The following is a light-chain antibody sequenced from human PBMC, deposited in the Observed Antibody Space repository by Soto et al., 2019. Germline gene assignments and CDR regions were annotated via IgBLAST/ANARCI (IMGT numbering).Light chain of an antibody. V-gene: IGLV1-44*01. J-gene: IGLJ1*01. CDR2: SNN. Sequence: QSVLTQPPSASGAPGQRVTVACCGSSSNIGSNTVNWYQQLPGTAPKLLIYSNNQRPSGVPDRFSGSKSGTSASLAISGLQSEDEADYYCAAWDDSLNGVFGTGTKVTVL. CDR1: SSNIGSNT. CDR3: AAWDDSLNGV.